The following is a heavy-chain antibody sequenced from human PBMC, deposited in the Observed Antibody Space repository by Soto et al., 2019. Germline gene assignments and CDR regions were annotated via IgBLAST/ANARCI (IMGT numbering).Heavy chain of an antibody. J-gene: IGHJ5*02. V-gene: IGHV1-69*13. D-gene: IGHD2-2*01. Sequence: ASVKVSCKASGGTFSSYAISWVRQAPGRGLEWMGGIIPIFGTANYAQKFQGRVTITADESTSTAYMELSSLRSEDTAVYYCAVRYCSSTSCSLGGAYNWFDPWGQGTLVTVSS. CDR2: IIPIFGTA. CDR3: AVRYCSSTSCSLGGAYNWFDP. CDR1: GGTFSSYA.